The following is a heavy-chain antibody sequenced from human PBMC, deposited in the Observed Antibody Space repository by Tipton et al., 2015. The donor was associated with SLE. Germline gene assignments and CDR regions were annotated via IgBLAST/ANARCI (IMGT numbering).Heavy chain of an antibody. D-gene: IGHD4-11*01. CDR1: GGSISSSSYY. CDR2: IYYSGST. V-gene: IGHV4-39*07. J-gene: IGHJ5*02. Sequence: TLSLTCTVSGGSISSSSYYWGWIRQPPGKGLEWIGSIYYSGSTYYNPSLKSRVTISVDTSKNQFSLKLSSVTAADTAVYYCARYPESNYHWFGPWGQGALVT. CDR3: ARYPESNYHWFGP.